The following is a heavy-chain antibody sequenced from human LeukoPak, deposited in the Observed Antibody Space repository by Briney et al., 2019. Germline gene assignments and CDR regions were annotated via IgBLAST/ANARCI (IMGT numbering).Heavy chain of an antibody. CDR2: INPSGGST. Sequence: ASVKVSCKASGYTFTIYYMHWVRQAPGQGLEWMGIINPSGGSTSYAQKFQGRVTMTRDTSTSTVYMELSSLRSEDTAVYYCARDLMRRNWFDPWGQGTLVTVSS. V-gene: IGHV1-46*01. CDR1: GYTFTIYY. J-gene: IGHJ5*02. CDR3: ARDLMRRNWFDP.